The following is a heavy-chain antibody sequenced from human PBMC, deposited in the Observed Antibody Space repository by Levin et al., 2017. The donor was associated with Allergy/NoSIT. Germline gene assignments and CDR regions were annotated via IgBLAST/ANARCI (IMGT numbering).Heavy chain of an antibody. CDR1: GGSLNDYY. CDR3: ARADLAYNDDDIERFRYCDL. J-gene: IGHJ2*01. CDR2: IYYSGAT. V-gene: IGHV4-59*01. Sequence: SETLSLTCTVSGGSLNDYYWNWIRQSPRKGLEWIGYIYYSGATTFNPSLRSRVSMSLDRSKNQFSLRLTSVTPADTAGYYCARADLAYNDDDIERFRYCDLWGRGTLVSVS. D-gene: IGHD3-3*01.